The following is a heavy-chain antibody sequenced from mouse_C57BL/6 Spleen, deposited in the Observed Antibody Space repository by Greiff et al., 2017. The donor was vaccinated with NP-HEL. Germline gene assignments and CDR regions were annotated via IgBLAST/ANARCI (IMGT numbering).Heavy chain of an antibody. V-gene: IGHV1-52*01. CDR3: ARSTGFDY. CDR1: GYTFTSYW. Sequence: VQLQQPGAELVRPGSSVKLSCKASGYTFTSYWMHWVKQRPIQGLEWIGNIDPSDSETHYTQKFKDKATLTVDKSSSTAYLQLSSLTSEDSAVYYCARSTGFDYWGQGTTLTVSS. J-gene: IGHJ2*01. CDR2: IDPSDSET.